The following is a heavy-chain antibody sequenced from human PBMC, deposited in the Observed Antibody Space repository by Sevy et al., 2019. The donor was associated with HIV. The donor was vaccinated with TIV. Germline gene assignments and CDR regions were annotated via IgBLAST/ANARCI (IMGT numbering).Heavy chain of an antibody. D-gene: IGHD3-22*01. CDR1: GFTFSDYY. CDR2: ISSSGSTI. Sequence: GGSLRLSCAASGFTFSDYYMSWIRQAPGKGLEWVSYISSSGSTIYYADLVKGRFTISGENAKNSLYLQMNSLRAEDTAVYYCARWDDYYYDSSGYCFDYWGQGTLVTVSS. V-gene: IGHV3-11*01. CDR3: ARWDDYYYDSSGYCFDY. J-gene: IGHJ4*02.